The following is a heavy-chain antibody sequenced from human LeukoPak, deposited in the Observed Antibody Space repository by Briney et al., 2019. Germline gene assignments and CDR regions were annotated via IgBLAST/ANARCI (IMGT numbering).Heavy chain of an antibody. CDR2: INPNTGGT. D-gene: IGHD3-3*01. V-gene: IGHV1-2*02. CDR1: GYTFSDYY. Sequence: ASVKVSCKASGYTFSDYYIHWVRQAPGQGLEWMGWINPNTGGTNYAQRFQGRVTMTRDTSISTAYMELSRLRSDDTAVYYCARGLNRITILGVAPEYFQYWGQGTLVPVSS. J-gene: IGHJ1*01. CDR3: ARGLNRITILGVAPEYFQY.